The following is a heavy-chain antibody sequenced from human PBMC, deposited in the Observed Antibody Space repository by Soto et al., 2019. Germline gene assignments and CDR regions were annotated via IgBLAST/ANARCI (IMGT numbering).Heavy chain of an antibody. Sequence: SSQTLPLTCTVSGLSVSSVSYYWTWIRQPPGKGLEWIGSIYYTGSSDYNPSLKSRVSISIDTSNNQFSLKLSSVTAADTAVYFCARDPLKGSYQAFFNFWGQGTLVTVSS. CDR1: GLSVSSVSYY. D-gene: IGHD1-26*01. CDR3: ARDPLKGSYQAFFNF. J-gene: IGHJ4*02. CDR2: IYYTGSS. V-gene: IGHV4-61*01.